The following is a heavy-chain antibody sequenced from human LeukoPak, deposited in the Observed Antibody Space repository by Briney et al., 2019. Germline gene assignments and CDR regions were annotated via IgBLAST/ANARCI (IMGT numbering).Heavy chain of an antibody. D-gene: IGHD5-24*01. J-gene: IGHJ4*02. CDR2: IYYSGST. CDR3: AGNRDGYPSGIDY. V-gene: IGHV4-39*07. Sequence: SETLSLTCTVSGGSISSSSSYWGWIRQPPGKGLEWIVSIYYSGSTYYNPSLKSRVTISVDTSKNQFSLKLSSVTAADTAVYYCAGNRDGYPSGIDYWGQGTLVTVSS. CDR1: GGSISSSSSY.